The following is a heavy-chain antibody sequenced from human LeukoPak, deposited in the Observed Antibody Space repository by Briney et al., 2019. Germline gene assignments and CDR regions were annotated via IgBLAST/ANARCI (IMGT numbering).Heavy chain of an antibody. CDR3: ARCSYGHSVDY. V-gene: IGHV4-31*03. CDR2: IYYSGST. J-gene: IGHJ4*02. Sequence: SETLSLTCTVSGGSISSGGYYWSWIRQHPGKGLEWIGYIYYSGSTYYNPSLKSRVTISVDTSKNQFSLKLSSVTAADTAVYYCARCSYGHSVDYWGQGTLVTVSS. CDR1: GGSISSGGYY. D-gene: IGHD5-18*01.